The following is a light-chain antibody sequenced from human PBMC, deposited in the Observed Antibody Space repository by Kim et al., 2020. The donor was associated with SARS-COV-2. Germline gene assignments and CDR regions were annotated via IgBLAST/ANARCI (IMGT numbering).Light chain of an antibody. J-gene: IGLJ2*01. CDR2: GNS. Sequence: QSVLTQPPSVSGAPGQRVTISCTGSSSNIGAGYDVHWYQQLPGTAPKLLIYGNSNRPSGFPDRFSGSKSGTSASLAITGLQAEDEADYYCQSYDSSLSGCVFGGGTKVTVL. V-gene: IGLV1-40*01. CDR1: SSNIGAGYD. CDR3: QSYDSSLSGCV.